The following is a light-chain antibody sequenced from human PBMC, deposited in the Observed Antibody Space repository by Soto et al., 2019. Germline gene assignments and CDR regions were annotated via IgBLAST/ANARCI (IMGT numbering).Light chain of an antibody. V-gene: IGKV3-20*01. J-gene: IGKJ3*01. CDR3: QQYGSSPVT. Sequence: EIVLTQSPGTLSLSPGERATLSCRASQSVSSSYLAWYQQKPGQAPRLLIYGASSRATGIPDRFSGSGSGTDFTLTISRLEPEDFAVYYCQQYGSSPVTFGPGPKGDIK. CDR2: GAS. CDR1: QSVSSSY.